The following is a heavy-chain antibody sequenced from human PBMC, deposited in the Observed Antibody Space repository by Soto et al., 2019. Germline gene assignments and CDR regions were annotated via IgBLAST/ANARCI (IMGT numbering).Heavy chain of an antibody. CDR3: ARGTRVVVAATHLLWDYYYMDV. CDR2: MNPNSGNT. D-gene: IGHD2-15*01. Sequence: ASVKVSCKASGYTFTSYDINWVRQATGQGLEWMGWMNPNSGNTGYAQKFQGRVTMTRNTSISTAYMELSSLRSEDTAVYYCARGTRVVVAATHLLWDYYYMDVWGKGTTVTVSS. V-gene: IGHV1-8*01. J-gene: IGHJ6*03. CDR1: GYTFTSYD.